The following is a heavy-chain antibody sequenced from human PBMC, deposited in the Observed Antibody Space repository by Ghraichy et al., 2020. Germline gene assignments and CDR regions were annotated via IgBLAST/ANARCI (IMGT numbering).Heavy chain of an antibody. CDR3: ARDGLGYCSSTSCFIFDY. J-gene: IGHJ4*02. D-gene: IGHD2-2*01. V-gene: IGHV3-33*01. CDR2: IWYNGSNK. CDR1: GFTFSSYG. Sequence: GGSLRLSCAASGFTFSSYGRHWVRQAPGKGLEWVAVIWYNGSNKYYADSLKGRFTISRDNSMNTLYLQMNSLRAEDTAVYYCARDGLGYCSSTSCFIFDYWGQGTLVTVSS.